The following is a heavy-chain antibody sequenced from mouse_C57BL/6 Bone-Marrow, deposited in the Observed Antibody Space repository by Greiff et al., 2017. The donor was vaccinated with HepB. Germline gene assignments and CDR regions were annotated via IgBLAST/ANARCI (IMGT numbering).Heavy chain of an antibody. J-gene: IGHJ4*01. Sequence: QVQLQQSGPELARPGASVKISCKAPGYTFTSYWMQWVRQRPGQGLEWIGEIFPGSGSTYYNKKFKGKATLTVDTSSSTAYMQLSSLTYEDSAVYFCARSRSIFPHYYTVYYWGQGTSVTVSS. V-gene: IGHV1-56*01. CDR1: GYTFTSYW. D-gene: IGHD2-10*02. CDR2: IFPGSGST. CDR3: ARSRSIFPHYYTVYY.